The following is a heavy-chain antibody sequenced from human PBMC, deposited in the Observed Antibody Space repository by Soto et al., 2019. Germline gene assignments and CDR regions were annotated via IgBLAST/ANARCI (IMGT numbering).Heavy chain of an antibody. CDR2: MYWNDDK. D-gene: IGHD6-13*01. V-gene: IGHV2-5*01. J-gene: IGHJ1*01. CDR1: GFSLSTSGGG. Sequence: SGPTLVNPTQTLTLTCTFSGFSLSTSGGGVGWIRQPPGKALEWLALMYWNDDKRYSPALKSRLTITKDTSKNQVVLTMTNMDPVDTATYYCAQMTGQLVPNAEYFQHWGQGTLVTVSS. CDR3: AQMTGQLVPNAEYFQH.